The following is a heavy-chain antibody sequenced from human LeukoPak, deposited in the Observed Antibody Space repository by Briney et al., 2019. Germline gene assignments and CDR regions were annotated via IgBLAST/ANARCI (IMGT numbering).Heavy chain of an antibody. Sequence: GGSLRLSCAASGFTLSGYWIHWVRQAPGKGLVWVARINPDGSTTNYADSVRGRFTISRDNAKNTLYLQMHSLRAEDTAVYYCARDRRIAARPGYFDYWGQGTRVTVSS. D-gene: IGHD6-6*01. CDR2: INPDGSTT. CDR3: ARDRRIAARPGYFDY. CDR1: GFTLSGYW. V-gene: IGHV3-74*01. J-gene: IGHJ4*02.